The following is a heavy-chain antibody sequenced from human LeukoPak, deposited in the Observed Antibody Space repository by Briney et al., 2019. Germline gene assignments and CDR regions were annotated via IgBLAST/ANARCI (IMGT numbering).Heavy chain of an antibody. J-gene: IGHJ4*02. CDR1: GGSISSDY. CDR2: IYTSGNT. CDR3: ARAPSSMYSSSAPLDY. D-gene: IGHD6-6*01. Sequence: SETLSLTCSVSGGSISSDYRNWIRQPPGKWLEWLGYIYTSGNTDYNPSLKTRVTISVDTSKKQSSLKLISVAAADRAVYHCARAPSSMYSSSAPLDYWGKGTLVIVSS. V-gene: IGHV4-4*09.